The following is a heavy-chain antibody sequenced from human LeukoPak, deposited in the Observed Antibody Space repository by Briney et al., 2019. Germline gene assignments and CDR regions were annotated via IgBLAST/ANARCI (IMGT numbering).Heavy chain of an antibody. CDR2: MNPNSDNT. Sequence: ASVKVSCKASGYTFSGDYMHWVRQAPGQGLEWMGWMNPNSDNTGYAQKFQGRVTMTRNTSISTAYMELSSLRSEDTAVYYCARGDYGDYWGQGTLVTVSS. CDR1: GYTFSGDY. J-gene: IGHJ4*02. V-gene: IGHV1-8*02. CDR3: ARGDYGDY.